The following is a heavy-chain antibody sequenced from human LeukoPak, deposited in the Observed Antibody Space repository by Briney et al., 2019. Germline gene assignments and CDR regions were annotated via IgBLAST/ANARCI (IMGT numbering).Heavy chain of an antibody. Sequence: GSLRLSCAASGFTFSTYAMYWVRQAPGKGLEWIGEINHSGSTNYNPSLKSRVTISVDTSKDQFSLKLSSVTAADTAVYYCARCGYYDSSGHSELDYWGQGTLVTVSS. CDR1: GFTFSTYA. J-gene: IGHJ4*02. D-gene: IGHD3-22*01. V-gene: IGHV4-34*01. CDR2: INHSGST. CDR3: ARCGYYDSSGHSELDY.